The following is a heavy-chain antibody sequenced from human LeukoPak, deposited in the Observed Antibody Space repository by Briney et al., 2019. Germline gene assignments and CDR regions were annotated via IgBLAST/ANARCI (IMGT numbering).Heavy chain of an antibody. CDR2: INPSGAST. V-gene: IGHV1-46*01. D-gene: IGHD3-10*01. CDR3: ARYDRSKGRYMDV. CDR1: GYTFTSYY. J-gene: IGHJ6*03. Sequence: ASVKVSCKASGYTFTSYYMHWVRQAPGQGLEWMGIINPSGASTSYAQKFQGRVTMTRDMSTSTVYMELSSLRSEDTAVYYCARYDRSKGRYMDVWGKGTTVTVSS.